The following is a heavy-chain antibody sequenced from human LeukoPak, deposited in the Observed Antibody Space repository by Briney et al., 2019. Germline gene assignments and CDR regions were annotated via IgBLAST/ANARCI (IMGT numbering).Heavy chain of an antibody. Sequence: GGSLRLSCAASGFTFSRYAMHWVRQAPGKGLEYVSAISSNGGSTYYANSVKGRFTISRDNSKNTLYLQMGSLRAEDMAVYYCARDLCDDSGSYCLDYWGQGTLVTVSS. V-gene: IGHV3-64*01. J-gene: IGHJ4*02. CDR1: GFTFSRYA. D-gene: IGHD3-10*01. CDR3: ARDLCDDSGSYCLDY. CDR2: ISSNGGST.